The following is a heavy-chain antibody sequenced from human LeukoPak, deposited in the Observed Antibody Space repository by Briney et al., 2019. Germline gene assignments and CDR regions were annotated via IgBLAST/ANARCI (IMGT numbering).Heavy chain of an antibody. CDR2: IVVGSGNT. D-gene: IGHD6-13*01. Sequence: PGTSVKVSCKASGFTFTSSAMQWVRQARGQRLEWIGWIVVGSGNTNCAQKFQERVPITRAMSTSTAYMDLSRLRSEDTAVYYCAADLSSSWYGYNWLDPWGQATLVSVCS. CDR1: GFTFTSSA. J-gene: IGHJ5*02. CDR3: AADLSSSWYGYNWLDP. V-gene: IGHV1-58*02.